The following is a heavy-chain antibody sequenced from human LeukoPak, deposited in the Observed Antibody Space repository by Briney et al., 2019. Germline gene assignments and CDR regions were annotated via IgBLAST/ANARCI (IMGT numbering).Heavy chain of an antibody. D-gene: IGHD2-21*02. J-gene: IGHJ4*02. CDR3: ARVAGLCDSTSNCYSDY. Sequence: GGSLRLSCAASGFTFNIYTMTWVRQAPVRQAPGKGLEWVSSISSSSGNLYYADSVRGRFTISRDNAKNSLYLQMNSLRAEDTAVYYCARVAGLCDSTSNCYSDYWGQGTLVTVSS. CDR2: ISSSSGNL. V-gene: IGHV3-21*01. CDR1: GFTFNIYT.